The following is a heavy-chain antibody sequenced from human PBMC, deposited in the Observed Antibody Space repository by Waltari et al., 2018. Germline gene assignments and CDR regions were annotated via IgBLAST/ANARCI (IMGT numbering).Heavy chain of an antibody. V-gene: IGHV3-7*01. CDR3: VRDHWGPDY. CDR2: IHKDGSEK. CDR1: GFSFTAYW. D-gene: IGHD7-27*01. Sequence: EVHLVESGGGVVQPGGSLRLSCAASGFSFTAYWMSWVRQAPGKGPEWVANIHKDGSEKNYVDYVKGRFTISRDNAKDSVYLQMNSLRADDTAMYYCVRDHWGPDYWGQGTLVTVSS. J-gene: IGHJ4*02.